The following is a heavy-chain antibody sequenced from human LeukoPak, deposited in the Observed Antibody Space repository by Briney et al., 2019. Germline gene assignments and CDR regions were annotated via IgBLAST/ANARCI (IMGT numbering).Heavy chain of an antibody. D-gene: IGHD2-2*01. Sequence: SETLSLTCAVSGGSISDYYWSWIRQPPGTGLEWIGYIRTSGSTNYSPSLASRVTMSANTSKNQLSLKLRSVTAADTAVYYCARPHSSTDFYAFDIWGQGTMVTVSS. CDR3: ARPHSSTDFYAFDI. V-gene: IGHV4-4*09. CDR1: GGSISDYY. J-gene: IGHJ3*02. CDR2: IRTSGST.